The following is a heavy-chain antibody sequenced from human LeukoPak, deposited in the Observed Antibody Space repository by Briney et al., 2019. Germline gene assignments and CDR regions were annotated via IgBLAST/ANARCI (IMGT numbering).Heavy chain of an antibody. CDR1: GYTFTSYG. Sequence: AAVKVSCTASGYTFTSYGISWVWERPEQGLEWMGWISAYNGNTNHAQKLKGRVTMTTDTSTSTAYMELRSLRSDDTAVYYCARVYSGSYAGVDYWGQGTLVIVSS. D-gene: IGHD1-26*01. J-gene: IGHJ4*02. CDR3: ARVYSGSYAGVDY. V-gene: IGHV1-18*01. CDR2: ISAYNGNT.